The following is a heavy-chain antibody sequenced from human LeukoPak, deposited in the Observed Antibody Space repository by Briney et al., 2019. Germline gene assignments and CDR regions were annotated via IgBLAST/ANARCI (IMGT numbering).Heavy chain of an antibody. Sequence: SETPSLTCTVSGGSISSSSYYWGWIRQPPRKGLEWIGSIYYSGSTYYNPSLKSRVTISVDTSKNQFSLKLSSVTAADTAVYYCARQTQLALDYWGQGTLVTVSS. CDR2: IYYSGST. D-gene: IGHD6-13*01. CDR1: GGSISSSSYY. V-gene: IGHV4-39*01. CDR3: ARQTQLALDY. J-gene: IGHJ4*02.